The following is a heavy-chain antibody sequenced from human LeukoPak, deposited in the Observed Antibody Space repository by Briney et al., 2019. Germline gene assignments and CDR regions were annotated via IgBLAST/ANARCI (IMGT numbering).Heavy chain of an antibody. CDR3: ARGGLNRNYFDS. J-gene: IGHJ4*02. V-gene: IGHV4-34*01. CDR1: GGSFSGYY. Sequence: PSETLSLTCAVYGGSFSGYYWSWIRQPPGKELEWIGEINEGGSTKYIPSLESRVTISVDTSKNQFSLKVNSVAAADTAVYYCARGGLNRNYFDSWGQGIPVTVSS. CDR2: INEGGST. D-gene: IGHD1-14*01.